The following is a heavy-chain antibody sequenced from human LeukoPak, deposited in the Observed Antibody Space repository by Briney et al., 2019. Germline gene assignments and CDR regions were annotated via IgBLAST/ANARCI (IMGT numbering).Heavy chain of an antibody. CDR1: GFTFSSYG. D-gene: IGHD6-25*01. Sequence: GGSLRLSCAASGFTFSSYGMHWVRQAPGKGLEWVAVIWYDGSNKYYADSVKGRFTISRDNSKNTLYLQMNSLRAEDTAVYYCARDRIAAYQESWFDPWGQGTLVTVSS. J-gene: IGHJ5*02. CDR3: ARDRIAAYQESWFDP. CDR2: IWYDGSNK. V-gene: IGHV3-33*01.